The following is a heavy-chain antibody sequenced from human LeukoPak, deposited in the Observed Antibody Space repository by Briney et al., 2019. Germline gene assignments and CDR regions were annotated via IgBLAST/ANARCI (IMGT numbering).Heavy chain of an antibody. J-gene: IGHJ4*02. Sequence: PSETLSLTCTVPGGSISNYRWSWIRQPAGKGLEWIGRIYSSVITNYNPSLKSRVTMSVDTSKNQFSLKLTSVTATDTAVYYCVRGTVGVTAPEYWGQGALVIVSS. CDR1: GGSISNYR. V-gene: IGHV4-4*07. CDR3: VRGTVGVTAPEY. CDR2: IYSSVIT. D-gene: IGHD1-26*01.